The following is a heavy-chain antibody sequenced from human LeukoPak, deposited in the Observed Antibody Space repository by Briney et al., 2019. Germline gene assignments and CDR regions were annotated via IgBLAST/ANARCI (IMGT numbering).Heavy chain of an antibody. CDR1: GFTFSSYG. J-gene: IGHJ4*02. CDR3: ARERAYFDFWSGPAY. D-gene: IGHD3-3*01. CDR2: ISYDGSNK. Sequence: GGSLRLSCAASGFTFSSYGMHWVRQAPGKGLEWVAVISYDGSNKYYADSVKGRFTISRDNSKNTLYLQMNSLRLEDTAVYYCARERAYFDFWSGPAYWGQGTLVTVSS. V-gene: IGHV3-30*03.